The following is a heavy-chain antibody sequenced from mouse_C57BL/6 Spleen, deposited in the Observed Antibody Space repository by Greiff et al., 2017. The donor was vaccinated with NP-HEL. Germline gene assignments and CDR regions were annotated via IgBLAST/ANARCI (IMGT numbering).Heavy chain of an antibody. V-gene: IGHV1-52*01. CDR1: GYTFTSYW. J-gene: IGHJ1*03. CDR3: ARSGGSYYGSSDWYFDV. CDR2: IDPSDSDT. D-gene: IGHD1-1*01. Sequence: VQLQQPGAELVRPGSSVKLSCKASGYTFTSYWMHWVKQRPIQGLEWIGNIDPSDSDTHYNQKFKDKATLTVDKSSSTAYMQLSSLTSEDSAVYYCARSGGSYYGSSDWYFDVWGTGTTVTVSS.